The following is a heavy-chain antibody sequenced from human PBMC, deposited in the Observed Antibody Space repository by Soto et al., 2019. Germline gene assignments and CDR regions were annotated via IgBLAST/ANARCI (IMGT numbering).Heavy chain of an antibody. J-gene: IGHJ4*02. V-gene: IGHV1-3*01. Sequence: QVQLVQSGAEVKKPGASVKVSCNPSGYAFTSYTMHWVRQAPGQGLEWMGWINADNGDSKYSQKDQGRVTITRDTSASIAYMELSSLRSEDTAVYYCARDTGSGLRVEPGIFEYWGQGTLVTVSS. CDR3: ARDTGSGLRVEPGIFEY. CDR1: GYAFTSYT. D-gene: IGHD1-26*01. CDR2: INADNGDS.